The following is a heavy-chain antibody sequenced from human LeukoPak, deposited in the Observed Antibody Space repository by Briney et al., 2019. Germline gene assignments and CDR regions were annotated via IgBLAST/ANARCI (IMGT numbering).Heavy chain of an antibody. V-gene: IGHV4-59*01. CDR3: ARDSGSFDY. D-gene: IGHD3-10*01. Sequence: PSETLSLTRTVSGGSISSYYWSWIRQPPGKGLEWIGYIYYSGSTNYNPSLKSRVTISVDTSKNQFSLKLSSVTAADTAVYYCARDSGSFDYWGQGTLVTVPS. CDR2: IYYSGST. CDR1: GGSISSYY. J-gene: IGHJ4*02.